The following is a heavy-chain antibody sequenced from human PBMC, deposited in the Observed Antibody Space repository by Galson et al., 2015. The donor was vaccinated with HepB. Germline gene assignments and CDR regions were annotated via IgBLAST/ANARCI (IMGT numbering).Heavy chain of an antibody. Sequence: SVKVSCKASDYTFTSYGINWVRQAPGQGLEWMGWISPKNGNTNSAQKLQGRVTMTTDTSTNTAYMELRSLRSDDTAVYYCARREGTQLWPRVPLDYWGQGTLVTVSS. D-gene: IGHD5-18*01. V-gene: IGHV1-18*01. J-gene: IGHJ4*02. CDR2: ISPKNGNT. CDR1: DYTFTSYG. CDR3: ARREGTQLWPRVPLDY.